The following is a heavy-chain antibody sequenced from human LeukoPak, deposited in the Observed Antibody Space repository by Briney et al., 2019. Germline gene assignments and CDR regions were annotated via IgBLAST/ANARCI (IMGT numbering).Heavy chain of an antibody. J-gene: IGHJ1*01. V-gene: IGHV3-30*18. CDR1: GFTFXXXX. Sequence: GFTFXXXXXXWXRXAPGXXXXXXXXISYDGSKKYYAESVKGRFTISRENAKNRMYMQMNRLRAEDTAVYYCAKDFSPTTTTVVTPGASFQHWGQGTLVTVSS. D-gene: IGHD4-23*01. CDR2: ISYDGSKK. CDR3: AKDFSPTTTTVVTPGASFQH.